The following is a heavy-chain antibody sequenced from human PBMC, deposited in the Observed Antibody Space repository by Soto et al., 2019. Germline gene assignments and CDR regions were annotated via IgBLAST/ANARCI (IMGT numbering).Heavy chain of an antibody. CDR2: ISAYNGNT. CDR1: GYTFTSYG. J-gene: IGHJ4*02. CDR3: ARAPELTYYYDSSGYYYPY. Sequence: ASVKVSCKASGYTFTSYGISWVRQAPGQGLEWMGWISAYNGNTNYAQKLQGRVTMTTDTSTSTAYMELRSLRSDDTAVYYCARAPELTYYYDSSGYYYPYWGQGTLVTVSS. V-gene: IGHV1-18*01. D-gene: IGHD3-22*01.